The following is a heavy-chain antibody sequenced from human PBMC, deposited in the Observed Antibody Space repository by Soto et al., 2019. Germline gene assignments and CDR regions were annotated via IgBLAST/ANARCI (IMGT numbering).Heavy chain of an antibody. D-gene: IGHD3-16*01. V-gene: IGHV1-3*01. J-gene: IGHJ3*02. CDR3: AREQSGEIMTMTDAFDI. CDR2: INAGNGNT. CDR1: GYTFTSYA. Sequence: ASVKVYCKASGYTFTSYAIHLVRQAPGPRLEWMGWINAGNGNTQYSQKFQGRVTITRDTSASIAYMEVSSLRSEDTALYYCAREQSGEIMTMTDAFDIWGQGTMVTVSS.